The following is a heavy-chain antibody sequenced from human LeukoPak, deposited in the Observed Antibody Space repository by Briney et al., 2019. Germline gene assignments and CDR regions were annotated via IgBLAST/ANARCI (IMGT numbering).Heavy chain of an antibody. CDR1: GFTFDDYA. Sequence: GGSLRLSCAASGFTFDDYAMHWVRQAPGKGLEWVSGISWNSGSIGYADSVKGRFTISRDNAKNSLYLQMNSLRAEDTALYYCAKAVFPHDIVVVPAAFDYWGQEPLVTVSS. D-gene: IGHD2-2*01. J-gene: IGHJ4*02. CDR2: ISWNSGSI. V-gene: IGHV3-9*01. CDR3: AKAVFPHDIVVVPAAFDY.